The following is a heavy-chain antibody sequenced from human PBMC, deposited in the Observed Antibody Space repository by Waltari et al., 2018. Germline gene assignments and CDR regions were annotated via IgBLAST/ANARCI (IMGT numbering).Heavy chain of an antibody. D-gene: IGHD1-1*01. V-gene: IGHV4-31*03. CDR1: GGSLSSRGYY. CDR3: ARVPTNDGAWFDP. Sequence: QVQLQESGPGLVKPSQTLYLTCTVSGGSLSSRGYYWRWIRQHPGKGLEWIGYIYYSGSTNYNPSLKSRVTISVDTSKNQFSLKLSSVTAADTAVYYCARVPTNDGAWFDPWGQGTLVTVSS. CDR2: IYYSGST. J-gene: IGHJ5*02.